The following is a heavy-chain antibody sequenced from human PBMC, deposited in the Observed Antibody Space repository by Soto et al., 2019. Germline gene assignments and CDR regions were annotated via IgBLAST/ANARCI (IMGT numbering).Heavy chain of an antibody. V-gene: IGHV2-5*02. CDR2: IYWDDDK. CDR1: GFSLSTSGVG. D-gene: IGHD6-13*01. Sequence: QITLKESGPTLVKPTQTLTLTCTFSGFSLSTSGVGVGWIRQPPGKALEWLALIYWDDDKRYSPSLKSRLTLTKDTSKNQVVLTMTNMDPVDTATYYCAHRRGAAAGRYYYYGMDVWGQGTTVTVSS. J-gene: IGHJ6*02. CDR3: AHRRGAAAGRYYYYGMDV.